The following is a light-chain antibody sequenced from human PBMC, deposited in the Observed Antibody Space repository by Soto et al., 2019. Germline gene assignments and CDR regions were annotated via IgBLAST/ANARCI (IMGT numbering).Light chain of an antibody. CDR1: SGHSSYI. CDR3: ETWDSNTWV. CDR2: LDGSGSY. J-gene: IGLJ3*02. Sequence: QSVLTQSSSASASLGSSVTLTCTLSSGHSSYIIAWHQQQPGKAPRYLMKLDGSGSYNKGSGVPDRFSGSSSGADRYLTISNLQFEDEADYYCETWDSNTWVFGGGTKLTVL. V-gene: IGLV4-60*02.